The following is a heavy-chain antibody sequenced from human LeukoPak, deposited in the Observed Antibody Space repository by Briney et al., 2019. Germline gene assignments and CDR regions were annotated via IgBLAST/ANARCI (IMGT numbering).Heavy chain of an antibody. J-gene: IGHJ4*02. D-gene: IGHD3-3*01. Sequence: SETLSLTCAVYGGSFSGYYWSWIRQPPGKGLEWIEEINHSGSTNYNPSLKSRVTISVDTSKNQFSLKLSSVTAADTAVYYCARQAEDYDFWSGYYTGRDYFDYWGQGTLVTVSS. CDR1: GGSFSGYY. V-gene: IGHV4-34*01. CDR3: ARQAEDYDFWSGYYTGRDYFDY. CDR2: INHSGST.